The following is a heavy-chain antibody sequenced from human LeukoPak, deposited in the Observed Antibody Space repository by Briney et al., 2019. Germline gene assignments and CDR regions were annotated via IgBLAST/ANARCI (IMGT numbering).Heavy chain of an antibody. D-gene: IGHD6-19*01. CDR2: IIPILGIA. J-gene: IGHJ6*02. Sequence: ASVKVSCKASGGTFSSYAIIWVRQAPGQGLEWMGRIIPILGIANYAQKFQGRVTITADKSTSTAYMDLSSLRSEDTAVYYCARVIAVAGTKPYYYYYGMDVWGQGTTVTVSS. CDR3: ARVIAVAGTKPYYYYYGMDV. V-gene: IGHV1-69*04. CDR1: GGTFSSYA.